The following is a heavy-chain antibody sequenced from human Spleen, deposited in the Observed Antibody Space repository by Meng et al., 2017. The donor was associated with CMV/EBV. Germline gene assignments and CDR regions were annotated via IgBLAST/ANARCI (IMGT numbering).Heavy chain of an antibody. CDR2: ISYAGSNK. CDR1: GFTFSSYA. CDR3: AKGPRYSYGLTPEYYYYGMDV. V-gene: IGHV3-30-3*01. J-gene: IGHJ6*02. Sequence: GGSLRLSCVASGFTFSSYAMHWVRQAPGKGLEWVAVISYAGSNKYFVDSVKGRFTISRDNSKNTLYLQMNSLRAEDTAVYYCAKGPRYSYGLTPEYYYYGMDVWGQGTTVTVS. D-gene: IGHD5-18*01.